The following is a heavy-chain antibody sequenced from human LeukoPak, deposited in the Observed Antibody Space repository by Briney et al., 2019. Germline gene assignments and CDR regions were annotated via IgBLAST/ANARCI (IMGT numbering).Heavy chain of an antibody. D-gene: IGHD3-10*01. V-gene: IGHV3-23*01. CDR2: IDANGAGT. CDR1: GFTFSCYA. CDR3: AKDQSYYNWFDP. J-gene: IGHJ5*02. Sequence: GGSLRLSCAASGFTFSCYAMTWVRQAPGKGLEWVSSIDANGAGTFYADSVKGRFSISRDNAKNTLGLQMHSLTAEDTAVYYCAKDQSYYNWFDPWGQGTLVTVSS.